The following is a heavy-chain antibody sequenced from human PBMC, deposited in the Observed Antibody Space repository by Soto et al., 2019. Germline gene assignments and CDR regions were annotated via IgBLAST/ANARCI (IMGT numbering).Heavy chain of an antibody. D-gene: IGHD6-19*01. CDR3: ARYGLSSGGCFDY. CDR1: GGSFSCYY. Sequence: QVQLHQWGAGLLKPSETLSLTCAVFGGSFSCYYWTWIRQPPGKGLEWIGEINHSGSTTYNPSLKSRVSISVDTSKNQYSLKLTSVTAADTAVYYCARYGLSSGGCFDYWGQGTLVTVSS. J-gene: IGHJ4*02. V-gene: IGHV4-34*01. CDR2: INHSGST.